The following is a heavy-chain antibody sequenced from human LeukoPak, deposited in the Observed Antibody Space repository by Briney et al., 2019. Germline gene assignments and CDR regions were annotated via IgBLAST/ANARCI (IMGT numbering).Heavy chain of an antibody. CDR2: INHSGST. D-gene: IGHD2-2*01. J-gene: IGHJ4*02. V-gene: IGHV4-34*01. CDR3: ATRTSHLDY. Sequence: SETLSLTCAVYGGSFSGYYWSWIRQPPGKGLEWIGEINHSGSTNYNPSLKSRVAISVDTSKNQFSLKLSSVTAADTAVYYCATRTSHLDYWGRGTLVTVSS. CDR1: GGSFSGYY.